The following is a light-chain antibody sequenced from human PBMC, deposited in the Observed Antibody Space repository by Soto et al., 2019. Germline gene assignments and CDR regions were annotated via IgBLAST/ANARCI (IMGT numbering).Light chain of an antibody. Sequence: EIVLTQSPATLSLSPGERATLSCRASQSVSTFLAWYQQKPGQAPRLLIYDASNRATGIPARFSGSGSGTDFTLTISSLEPEDFAVYYCQQRSRWWTVGQGTKVEIK. V-gene: IGKV3-11*01. CDR2: DAS. CDR3: QQRSRWWT. CDR1: QSVSTF. J-gene: IGKJ1*01.